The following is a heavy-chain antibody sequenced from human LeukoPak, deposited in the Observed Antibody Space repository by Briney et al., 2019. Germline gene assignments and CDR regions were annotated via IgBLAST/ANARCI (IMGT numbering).Heavy chain of an antibody. Sequence: SETLSLTCTVSGGSISSYYWSWIRQPAGKGLEWIGHIYNSGSTNYNPSLKGRVTMSVATSKSQFSQHLSSVTAADTAVYYCARSAFLVTAPGLYYFDYWGQGTLVAVSS. V-gene: IGHV4-4*07. D-gene: IGHD6-13*01. CDR3: ARSAFLVTAPGLYYFDY. CDR2: IYNSGST. J-gene: IGHJ4*02. CDR1: GGSISSYY.